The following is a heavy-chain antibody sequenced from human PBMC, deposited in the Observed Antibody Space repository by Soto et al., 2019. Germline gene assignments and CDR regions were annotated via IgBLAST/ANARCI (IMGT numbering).Heavy chain of an antibody. Sequence: KTSETLSLTCTVSGGSISSYYWSWIRQPPGKGLEWIGYIYYSGSTNYNPSLKSRVTISVDTSKNQFSLKLSSVTAADTAVYYCARGTIEQWDYFDYWGQGTLVTVSS. CDR3: ARGTIEQWDYFDY. J-gene: IGHJ4*02. D-gene: IGHD1-26*01. CDR1: GGSISSYY. V-gene: IGHV4-59*01. CDR2: IYYSGST.